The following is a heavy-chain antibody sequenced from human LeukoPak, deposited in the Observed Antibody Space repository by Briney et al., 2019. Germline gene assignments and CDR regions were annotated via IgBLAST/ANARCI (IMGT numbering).Heavy chain of an antibody. CDR2: ISGSSGYI. V-gene: IGHV3-21*01. D-gene: IGHD6-6*01. J-gene: IGHJ6*02. CDR1: GFTFSNYG. Sequence: GGSLRLSCATSGFTFSNYGMSWVRQAPGKGLEWVSSISGSSGYIYYADPVKDRFTISRDNAENSLYLQMDSLRDEDTAVYYCARGRGYSTSSTDMDVWGRGTTVIVSS. CDR3: ARGRGYSTSSTDMDV.